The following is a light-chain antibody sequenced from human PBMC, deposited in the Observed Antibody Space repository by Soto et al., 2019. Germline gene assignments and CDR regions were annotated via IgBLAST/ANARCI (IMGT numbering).Light chain of an antibody. V-gene: IGKV1-5*03. Sequence: DIQMTQSPSTLSASVGDRVTITCRASQSISSWLAWYQQKPGKAPKLLIYKASSLESGVRSRFSGSGSGTEFTLTISSLQPDDFATYYCQQYNTYSPPFTFGPGTKVDIK. CDR3: QQYNTYSPPFT. CDR2: KAS. J-gene: IGKJ3*01. CDR1: QSISSW.